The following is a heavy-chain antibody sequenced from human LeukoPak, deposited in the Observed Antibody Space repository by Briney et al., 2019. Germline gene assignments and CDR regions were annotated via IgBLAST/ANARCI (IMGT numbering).Heavy chain of an antibody. CDR3: ATTGATSPSSASWFNIEY. CDR1: GGSVTSYY. D-gene: IGHD6-13*01. CDR2: IYYSGGT. V-gene: IGHV4-59*08. J-gene: IGHJ4*02. Sequence: SETLSLTCTVSGGSVTSYYCNWVRQPPGRGLEWIGYIYYSGGTNYNPSLECRVTISLDTAKNQFSLKLRSVTAEDTAVYYCATTGATSPSSASWFNIEYWGQGTLVPVSS.